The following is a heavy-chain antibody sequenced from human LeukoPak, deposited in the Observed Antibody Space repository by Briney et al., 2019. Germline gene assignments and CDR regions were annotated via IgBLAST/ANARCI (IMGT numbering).Heavy chain of an antibody. CDR3: ARAPYYYDSSGYNYYYYYYMDV. Sequence: ASVKVSCKASGYTFTSYGISWVRQAPGQGLKWMGWISAYNGNTNYAQKLQGRVTMTTDTSTSTAYMELRSLRSDDTTVYYCARAPYYYDSSGYNYYYYYYMDVWGKGTTVTVSS. D-gene: IGHD3-22*01. J-gene: IGHJ6*03. CDR1: GYTFTSYG. V-gene: IGHV1-18*01. CDR2: ISAYNGNT.